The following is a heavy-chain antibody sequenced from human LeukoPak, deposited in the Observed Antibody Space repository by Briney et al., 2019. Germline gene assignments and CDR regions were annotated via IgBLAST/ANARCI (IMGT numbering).Heavy chain of an antibody. V-gene: IGHV4-39*07. CDR3: ARQPAPYSSSWYISWFDP. CDR1: GGSISSSSYY. D-gene: IGHD6-13*01. Sequence: SETLSLTCTVSGGSISSSSYYWGWIRQPPGKGLEWIGSIYYSGSTYYNPSLKSRVTISVDTSKNQFSLKLSSVTAADTAVYYCARQPAPYSSSWYISWFDPWGQGTLVTVSS. CDR2: IYYSGST. J-gene: IGHJ5*02.